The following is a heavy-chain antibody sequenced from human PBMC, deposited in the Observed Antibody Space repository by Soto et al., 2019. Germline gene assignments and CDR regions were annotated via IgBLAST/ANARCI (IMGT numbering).Heavy chain of an antibody. CDR2: ISLYSDGT. CDR3: ARVVPGAEAWFGP. D-gene: IGHD2-2*01. CDR1: GYTFSNYG. J-gene: IGHJ5*02. Sequence: ASVKVSCKTSGYTFSNYGITWVRQAPGQPLEWLGWISLYSDGTNYAQKFQGRVSMTTDTSTTTAYMELRSLRSDATAVYYCARVVPGAEAWFGPWGQGTLVTVSS. V-gene: IGHV1-18*01.